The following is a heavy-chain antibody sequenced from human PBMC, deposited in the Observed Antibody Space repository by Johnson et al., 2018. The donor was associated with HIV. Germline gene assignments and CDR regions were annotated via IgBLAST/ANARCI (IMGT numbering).Heavy chain of an antibody. CDR3: AREGYSNSWTRGAFDI. J-gene: IGHJ3*02. D-gene: IGHD6-13*01. CDR1: GFTFDDYA. V-gene: IGHV3-9*01. CDR2: ISWNSGSI. Sequence: VQLVESGGGLVQPGRSLRLSCAASGFTFDDYAMHWVRQAPGKGLEWVSGISWNSGSIGYADSVKGRFTISRDNAKNSLYLQMNSLRAEDTAVYHCAREGYSNSWTRGAFDIWGQGTMVTVSS.